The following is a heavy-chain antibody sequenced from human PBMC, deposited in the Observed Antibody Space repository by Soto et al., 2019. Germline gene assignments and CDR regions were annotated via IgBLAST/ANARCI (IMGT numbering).Heavy chain of an antibody. CDR2: IYPGDSDA. J-gene: IGHJ4*02. Sequence: GESLKISCKGSGYNFNTYWIGWVRQMPGKGLEWVGIIYPGDSDARYSPSFQGQVTISADKSISTAYLHWSSLKASDTAMYYCARQETTRYGTSPTCSAHFDSWGQGALLTVSS. CDR1: GYNFNTYW. V-gene: IGHV5-51*01. CDR3: ARQETTRYGTSPTCSAHFDS. D-gene: IGHD2-2*01.